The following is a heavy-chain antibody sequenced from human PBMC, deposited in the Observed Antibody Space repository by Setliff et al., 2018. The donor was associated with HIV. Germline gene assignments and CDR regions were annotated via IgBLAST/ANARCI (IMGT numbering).Heavy chain of an antibody. CDR3: ARVPVMATITYWYFDL. CDR1: GFTFSDYY. J-gene: IGHJ2*01. V-gene: IGHV3-11*04. D-gene: IGHD5-12*01. CDR2: ISRGGRTK. Sequence: GESLKISCAASGFTFSDYYMSWIRQAPGKGLEWISYISRGGRTKYYADSVKGRFTISRGNAKNSLYLQMNSLRAEDTTIYYCARVPVMATITYWYFDLWGRGTLVTVSS.